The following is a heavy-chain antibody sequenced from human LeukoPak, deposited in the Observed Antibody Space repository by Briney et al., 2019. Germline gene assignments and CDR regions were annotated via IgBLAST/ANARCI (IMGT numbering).Heavy chain of an antibody. Sequence: GRSLRLSCAASGFTLSSYGMHWVRQAPGKGLEWVAVIWYDGSNKYYADSVKGRFTISRDNSKNTLYPQMNSLRAEDTAVYYCAKAGGFIAVAGSDYWGQGTLVTVSS. CDR2: IWYDGSNK. CDR3: AKAGGFIAVAGSDY. V-gene: IGHV3-33*06. CDR1: GFTLSSYG. D-gene: IGHD6-19*01. J-gene: IGHJ4*02.